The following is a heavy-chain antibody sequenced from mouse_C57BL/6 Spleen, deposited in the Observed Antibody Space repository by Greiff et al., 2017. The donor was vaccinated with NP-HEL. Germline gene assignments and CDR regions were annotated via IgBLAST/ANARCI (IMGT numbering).Heavy chain of an antibody. CDR2: IHPSDSDT. J-gene: IGHJ3*01. CDR3: AIASDYDYEAWFAY. D-gene: IGHD2-4*01. Sequence: QVQLQQPGAELVKPGASVKVSCKASGYTFTSYWMHWVKQRPGQGLEWIGRIHPSDSDTNYNQKFKGKATLTVDKSSSTAYMQLSSLTSEDSAVYYCAIASDYDYEAWFAYWGQGTLVTVSA. V-gene: IGHV1-74*01. CDR1: GYTFTSYW.